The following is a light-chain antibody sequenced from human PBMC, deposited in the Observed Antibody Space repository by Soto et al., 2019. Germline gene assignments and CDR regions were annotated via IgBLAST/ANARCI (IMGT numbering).Light chain of an antibody. CDR3: QQYNNRPLT. V-gene: IGKV3-15*01. Sequence: EIVMTQSPATLSVSPGERATLSCRASQSVSSNLAWYQQKPGQAPRLLIYGASARATAIPARFSGSGSGTEFTLTISSLQSEDSAVYYCQQYNNRPLTFGGGTKVEIK. J-gene: IGKJ4*01. CDR1: QSVSSN. CDR2: GAS.